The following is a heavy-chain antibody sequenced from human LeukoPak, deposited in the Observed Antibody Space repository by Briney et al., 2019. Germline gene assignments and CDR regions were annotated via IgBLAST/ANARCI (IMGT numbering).Heavy chain of an antibody. CDR2: INHRGST. CDR1: GGSFSGYY. Sequence: SETLSLTCAVYGGSFSGYYWSWIRQPPGKGLEWIGEINHRGSTNYNPSLKSRVTISVDTSKNQFSLKLSSVTAADTAVYYCARGRGIAAASTWGQGTLVTVSS. J-gene: IGHJ5*02. V-gene: IGHV4-34*01. D-gene: IGHD6-13*01. CDR3: ARGRGIAAAST.